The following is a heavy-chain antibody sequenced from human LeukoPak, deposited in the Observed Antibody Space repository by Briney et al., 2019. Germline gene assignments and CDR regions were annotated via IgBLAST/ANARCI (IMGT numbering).Heavy chain of an antibody. D-gene: IGHD1-26*01. V-gene: IGHV3-30*02. CDR1: GFTFSSYG. CDR3: AKETLGIVGANDY. J-gene: IGHJ4*02. CDR2: IRYDGSNK. Sequence: PGGSLRLSCAASGFTFSSYGMHWVRQAPGKGLEWVAFIRYDGSNKYYADSVKGRFTISRDNSKNTLYLQMNSLRAEDTAVYYCAKETLGIVGANDYWGQGTLVTVSS.